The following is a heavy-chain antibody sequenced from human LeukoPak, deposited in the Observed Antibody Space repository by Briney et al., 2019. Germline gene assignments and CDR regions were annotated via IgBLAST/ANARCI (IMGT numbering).Heavy chain of an antibody. CDR3: ARERDYGDFSEENSWFDP. V-gene: IGHV3-30*01. J-gene: IGHJ5*02. CDR1: GFTFSSYA. Sequence: GGSLRLSCAASGFTFSSYAMHWVRQAPGKGLEWVAVISYDGSNKYYAASVNGRFTISRDNSKNTLYLQMNSLRAEDTAVYYCARERDYGDFSEENSWFDPWGQGTLVTVSS. CDR2: ISYDGSNK. D-gene: IGHD4-17*01.